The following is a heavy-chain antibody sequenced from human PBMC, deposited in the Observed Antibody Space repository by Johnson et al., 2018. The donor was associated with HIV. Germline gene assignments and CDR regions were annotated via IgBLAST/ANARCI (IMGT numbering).Heavy chain of an antibody. CDR2: IWYDGSNK. D-gene: IGHD1-26*01. J-gene: IGHJ3*02. CDR3: ARGGRYSESVNDAHDI. V-gene: IGHV3-33*08. Sequence: QVQLVESGGGVVQPGRSLRLSCAASGFTFSSYGMHWVRQAPGKGLAWVAVIWYDGSNKYYDDSVKGRFTIARDNSKNTLYLQMNSLRAEDTAVYYCARGGRYSESVNDAHDIWGQGTMVTVSS. CDR1: GFTFSSYG.